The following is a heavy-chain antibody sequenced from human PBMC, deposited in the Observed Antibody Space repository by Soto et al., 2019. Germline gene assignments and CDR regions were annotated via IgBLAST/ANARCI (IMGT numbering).Heavy chain of an antibody. Sequence: ASVKVSCKASGYSFTSYYMHWVRQAPGQGLEWMGIINPSGGSTSYAQKFQGRVTMTRDTSTSTVYMELSSLRSEDTASYYCARDLVATEAQLGFNPWGQGTLVTVSS. D-gene: IGHD5-12*01. V-gene: IGHV1-46*01. J-gene: IGHJ5*02. CDR1: GYSFTSYY. CDR2: INPSGGST. CDR3: ARDLVATEAQLGFNP.